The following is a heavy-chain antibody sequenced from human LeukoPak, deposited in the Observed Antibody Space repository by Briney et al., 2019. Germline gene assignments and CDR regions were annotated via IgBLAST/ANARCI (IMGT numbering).Heavy chain of an antibody. CDR1: GFTFSSYG. CDR2: ISSSSSYI. D-gene: IGHD3-22*01. Sequence: PGGSLRLSCAASGFTFSSYGMRWVRQAPGKGLEWVSSISSSSSYIYYADSVKGRFTISRDNAKNSLYLQMNSLRAEDTAVYYCARDRGPFDSSGYPDYWGQGTLVTVSS. J-gene: IGHJ4*02. V-gene: IGHV3-21*01. CDR3: ARDRGPFDSSGYPDY.